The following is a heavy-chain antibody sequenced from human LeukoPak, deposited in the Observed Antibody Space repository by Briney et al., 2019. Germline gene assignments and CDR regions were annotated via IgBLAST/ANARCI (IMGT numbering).Heavy chain of an antibody. Sequence: GGSLRLSCAASGFSFSSHGMSWVRQAPGKGLEWVSYISSSGSTIYYADSVKGRFTISRDNAKNSLYLQMNSLRAEDTAVYYCAREAAATDYWGQGTLVTVSS. CDR3: AREAAATDY. D-gene: IGHD6-13*01. CDR2: ISSSGSTI. J-gene: IGHJ4*02. V-gene: IGHV3-48*04. CDR1: GFSFSSHG.